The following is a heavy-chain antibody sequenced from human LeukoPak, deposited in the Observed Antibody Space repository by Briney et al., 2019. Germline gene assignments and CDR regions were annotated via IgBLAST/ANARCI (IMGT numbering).Heavy chain of an antibody. D-gene: IGHD3-10*01. CDR1: GGSFSGYY. CDR3: ARGPFGYYYYYYMDV. Sequence: SETLSLTCAVYGGSFSGYYWSWIRQPPGKGLEWIGEINHSGSTNYNPSLKIRVTISVDTSKNQFSLKLSSVTAADTAVYYCARGPFGYYYYYYMDVWGKGTTVTVSS. V-gene: IGHV4-34*01. J-gene: IGHJ6*03. CDR2: INHSGST.